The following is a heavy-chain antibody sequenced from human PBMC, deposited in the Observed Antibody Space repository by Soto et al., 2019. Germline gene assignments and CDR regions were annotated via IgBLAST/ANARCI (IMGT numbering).Heavy chain of an antibody. CDR3: ARHFVAVVIKGWGY. D-gene: IGHD3-22*01. Sequence: PSETLSLTCTVSGGSINRSNYYWDWIRQPPGKGLEWIGTIYYNGNAYYNPSLKSQVTKSVDTSKSQFSLKLISVTAADTAVYYCARHFVAVVIKGWGYWGQGNLVTVS. V-gene: IGHV4-39*01. CDR2: IYYNGNA. J-gene: IGHJ4*02. CDR1: GGSINRSNYY.